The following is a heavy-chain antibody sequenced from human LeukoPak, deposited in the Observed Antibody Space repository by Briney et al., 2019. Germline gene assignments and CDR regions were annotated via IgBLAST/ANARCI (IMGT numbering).Heavy chain of an antibody. V-gene: IGHV3-30-3*01. CDR1: GFTFSSYA. Sequence: PGGSLRLSCAASGFTFSSYAMHWVRQAPGKGLEWVAVISYDGSNKYYADSVKGRFTISRDNSKNTLYLQMNSLRAEDTAVYYCERDLHSIFDYWGQGTLVTVSS. J-gene: IGHJ4*02. CDR3: ERDLHSIFDY. D-gene: IGHD4-11*01. CDR2: ISYDGSNK.